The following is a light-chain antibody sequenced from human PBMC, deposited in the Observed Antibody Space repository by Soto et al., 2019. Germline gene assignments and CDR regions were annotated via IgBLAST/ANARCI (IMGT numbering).Light chain of an antibody. J-gene: IGKJ1*01. CDR3: QQYNNWPQT. CDR1: QSVSSN. V-gene: IGKV3-15*01. Sequence: IVMTQAPATLSVSPGERATLSCRASQSVSSNLAWYQQKPGQAPRLLIYGASTRAAGIPARFSGSGSGTEFTLTLTGLQSEDFAVYYCQQYNNWPQTFGQGNKV. CDR2: GAS.